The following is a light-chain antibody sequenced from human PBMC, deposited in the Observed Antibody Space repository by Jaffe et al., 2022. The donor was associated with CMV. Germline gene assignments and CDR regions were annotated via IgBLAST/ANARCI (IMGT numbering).Light chain of an antibody. CDR1: VLGKQY. J-gene: IGLJ2*01. V-gene: IGLV3-25*03. CDR3: QSTDTSDSFPVV. CDR2: KDT. Sequence: SSELTQPPSVSVSPGQTARIACSGDVLGKQYVNWYQQKPGQAPVLVIQKDTERPSGIPARLSGSSSGTTVTLTISGVQAEDEADYYCQSTDTSDSFPVVFGGGTKLTVL.